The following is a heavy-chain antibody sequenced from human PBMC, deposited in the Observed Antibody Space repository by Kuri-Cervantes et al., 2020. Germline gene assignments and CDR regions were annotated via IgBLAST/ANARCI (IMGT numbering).Heavy chain of an antibody. CDR1: GYTFTGYY. D-gene: IGHD4-23*01. V-gene: IGHV1-2*02. CDR2: INPNSGGT. Sequence: ASVKVSCKASGYTFTGYYMHWVRQAPGQGLEWMGWINPNSGGTNYAQKFQGGVTMTRDTSISTAYMELSRLRSDDTAVYYCARVFDYGGTPSLFDYWGQGTLVTVSS. CDR3: ARVFDYGGTPSLFDY. J-gene: IGHJ4*02.